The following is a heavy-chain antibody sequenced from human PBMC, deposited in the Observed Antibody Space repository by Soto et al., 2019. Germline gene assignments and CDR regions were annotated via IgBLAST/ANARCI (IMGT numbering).Heavy chain of an antibody. Sequence: EVQLVESGGGLVKPGGSLRLSCAASGLTFSSYSMNWVRQAPGKGLEWVSSISSGDSYIYYADSVRGRFTISRDNAENSLYLQMNSLRVKDTAVYYCVASPEGTFFRRDWGQGALVPVSS. V-gene: IGHV3-21*01. CDR2: ISSGDSYI. CDR3: VASPEGTFFRRD. J-gene: IGHJ4*02. CDR1: GLTFSSYS. D-gene: IGHD1-7*01.